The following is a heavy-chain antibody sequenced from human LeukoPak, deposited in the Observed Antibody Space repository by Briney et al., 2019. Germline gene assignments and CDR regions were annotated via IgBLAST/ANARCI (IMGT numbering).Heavy chain of an antibody. D-gene: IGHD2-2*01. V-gene: IGHV1-18*01. CDR1: VYTFTTYG. CDR2: IRAYNGNT. J-gene: IGHJ6*02. Sequence: ASVKVSCKASVYTFTTYGIGWVRQAPGQGLEWMGWIRAYNGNTHYAQQLQGRVTMTTDTSTSTAYMELRSLRSDDTAVYYCARGTFFEYQLDYGMHVWGQGTTVTVSS. CDR3: ARGTFFEYQLDYGMHV.